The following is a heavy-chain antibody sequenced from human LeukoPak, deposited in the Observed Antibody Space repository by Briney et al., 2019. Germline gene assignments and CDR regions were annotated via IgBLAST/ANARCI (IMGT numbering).Heavy chain of an antibody. V-gene: IGHV3-23*01. Sequence: GGSLRLSCAASGSTFSSYAMSWVCQAPGKGLEWVSSVFGSGGSTYYADSVKGRFTISRDNSKNTLYLQMNSLRAEDTAVYYCAKVSRGYCRGGTCYYYYGMDVWGQGTTVTVSS. CDR1: GSTFSSYA. J-gene: IGHJ6*02. CDR2: VFGSGGST. CDR3: AKVSRGYCRGGTCYYYYGMDV. D-gene: IGHD2-15*01.